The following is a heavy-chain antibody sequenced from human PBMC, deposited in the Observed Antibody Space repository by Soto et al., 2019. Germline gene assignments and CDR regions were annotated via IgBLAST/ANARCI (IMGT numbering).Heavy chain of an antibody. D-gene: IGHD1-1*01. CDR1: GASISGFY. V-gene: IGHV4-4*07. CDR3: VRDGTKTLRDWFDP. Sequence: SETLSLSCTVSGASISGFYWSWIRKSAGKGLEWIGRIYATGTTDYNPSLKSRVMMSVDTSKRQFSLKLRSVTAADTAVYYCVRDGTKTLRDWFDPWGQGISVTVSS. J-gene: IGHJ5*02. CDR2: IYATGTT.